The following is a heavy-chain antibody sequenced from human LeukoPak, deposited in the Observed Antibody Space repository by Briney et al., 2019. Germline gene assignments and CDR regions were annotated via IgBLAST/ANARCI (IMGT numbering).Heavy chain of an antibody. Sequence: PGESLRLSCEASGFSFSMYWMAWVRQAPGKGLEWVANIKRDGSERHCLDSVRGRFTVSRDNAKNSLYLQLNSLRAEDTAVYFCARDTTYYESSAYYDSYDIWGQGTMVTVSS. D-gene: IGHD3-22*01. J-gene: IGHJ3*02. V-gene: IGHV3-7*01. CDR1: GFSFSMYW. CDR2: IKRDGSER. CDR3: ARDTTYYESSAYYDSYDI.